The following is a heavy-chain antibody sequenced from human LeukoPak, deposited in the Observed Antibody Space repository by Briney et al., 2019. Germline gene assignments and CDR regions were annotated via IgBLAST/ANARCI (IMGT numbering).Heavy chain of an antibody. Sequence: GGSLRLSCAASGFTFSSYGMHWVRQAPGKGLEWVAFIRYDGSNKYYADSVKGRFTISRDNSKNTLYLQMNSLRAEDTAVYYCAKDRGIWELLGRNFDYWGQGTLVTVSS. CDR1: GFTFSSYG. J-gene: IGHJ4*02. V-gene: IGHV3-30*02. D-gene: IGHD1-26*01. CDR2: IRYDGSNK. CDR3: AKDRGIWELLGRNFDY.